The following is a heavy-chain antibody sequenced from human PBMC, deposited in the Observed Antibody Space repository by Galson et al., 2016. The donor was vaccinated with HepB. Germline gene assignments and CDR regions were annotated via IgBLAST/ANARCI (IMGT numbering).Heavy chain of an antibody. D-gene: IGHD2-15*01. CDR3: AKERYCSGGYCYSGRPGADMDV. V-gene: IGHV4-31*03. Sequence: TLSLTCTVSGGSISSGGYYWSWIRQHPGKGLEWIAYIYYSGSTYYNPSLKSRVTISMDTSKNQFSLKLSSVTAADTAVYYCAKERYCSGGYCYSGRPGADMDVWGQGTTVTVSS. J-gene: IGHJ6*02. CDR1: GGSISSGGYY. CDR2: IYYSGST.